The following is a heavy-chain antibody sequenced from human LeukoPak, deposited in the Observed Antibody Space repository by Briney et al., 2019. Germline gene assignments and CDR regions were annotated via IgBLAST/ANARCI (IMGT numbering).Heavy chain of an antibody. CDR3: VRDYQFIQEV. Sequence: GGSLRLSCVASGFTFSNYWMLWVRQAPGKGLMWVSLISTDGKSTRYAESVKGRFTISRDNAKNALYLQMDILRVEDTALYLCVRDYQFIQEVWGQGTTVTVSS. CDR1: GFTFSNYW. CDR2: ISTDGKST. V-gene: IGHV3-74*01. J-gene: IGHJ6*02. D-gene: IGHD2-2*01.